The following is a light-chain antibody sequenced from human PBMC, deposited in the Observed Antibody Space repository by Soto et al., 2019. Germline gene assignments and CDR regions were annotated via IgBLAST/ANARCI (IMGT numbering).Light chain of an antibody. CDR3: QSYDSSLSGSV. Sequence: QTVVTQPPSVSGAPGQRVTISCTGSSSNIGAGYDVHWYRHLPGTSPKLLIYGNTNRPAGVPGRFSAMKSGTSASLAIADLQPDDEADYYCQSYDSSLSGSVFGGGTKVTVL. CDR2: GNT. CDR1: SSNIGAGYD. V-gene: IGLV1-40*01. J-gene: IGLJ3*02.